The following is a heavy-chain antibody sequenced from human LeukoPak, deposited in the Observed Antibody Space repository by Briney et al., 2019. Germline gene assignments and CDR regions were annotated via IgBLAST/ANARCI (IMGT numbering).Heavy chain of an antibody. Sequence: SXXXSLTCTVSGGSMXXXXXXWIRQSPXXXXXXXAYXLXXXXXNYNXTXXXXXXXXAXTSKNQFSLRLSSVTXXDTAIYYCARHIYGDPVAFDIWGQGTMVTVSS. CDR1: GGSMXXXX. CDR3: ARHIYGDPVAFDI. J-gene: IGHJ3*02. V-gene: IGHV4-59*08. D-gene: IGHD4-17*01. CDR2: XLXXXXX.